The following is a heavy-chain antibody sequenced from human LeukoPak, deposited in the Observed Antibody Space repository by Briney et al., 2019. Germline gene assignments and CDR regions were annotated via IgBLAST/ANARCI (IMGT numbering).Heavy chain of an antibody. CDR3: ARGKTYYDILTGYSSYYYGMDV. D-gene: IGHD3-9*01. CDR2: IYYSGST. CDR1: GGSISSYY. Sequence: SETLSLTCTVSGGSISSYYWSWIRQPPGKGLEWLGYIYYSGSTNYNPSLKSRVTISVDTSKNQFSLKLSSVTAADTAVYYCARGKTYYDILTGYSSYYYGMDVWGQGTTVTVSS. V-gene: IGHV4-59*01. J-gene: IGHJ6*02.